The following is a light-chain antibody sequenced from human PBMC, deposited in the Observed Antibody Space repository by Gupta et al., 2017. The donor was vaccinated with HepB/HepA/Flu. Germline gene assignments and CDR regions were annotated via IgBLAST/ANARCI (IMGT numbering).Light chain of an antibody. V-gene: IGLV1-51*01. J-gene: IGLJ1*01. CDR2: NSH. CDR1: SSNVGNDY. Sequence: QSVPTQPPSLSAAPGQKFTISCSGASSNVGNDYVPWYQQRPGTPPKLLIYNSHQRPAVIAARFSGSASGTTATLSSTGHHTGDEADYYSASVDSIRSCYVFGTGTKVTVL. CDR3: ASVDSIRSCYV.